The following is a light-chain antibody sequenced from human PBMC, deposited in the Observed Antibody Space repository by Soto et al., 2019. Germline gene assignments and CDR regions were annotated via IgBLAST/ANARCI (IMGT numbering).Light chain of an antibody. J-gene: IGKJ4*01. CDR3: QQFNNYPLT. CDR2: LGS. CDR1: QSLLHSNGYNY. Sequence: DIVMTQSPLSVPVTPRDPASISCRSSQSLLHSNGYNYLDGYLQKPGQSPQLLIYLGSNRASGVPDRFSGSGSGTDFTLTISSLQPEDFATYYCQQFNNYPLTFGGGTKVDI. V-gene: IGKV2-28*01.